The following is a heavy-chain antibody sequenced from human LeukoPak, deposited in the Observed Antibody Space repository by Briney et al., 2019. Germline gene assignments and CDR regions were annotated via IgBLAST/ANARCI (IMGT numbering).Heavy chain of an antibody. V-gene: IGHV4-34*01. J-gene: IGHJ3*02. Sequence: PSETLSLTCAVYGGSFSGYYWSWIRQPPGKGLEWIGEINHSGSTNYNPSLKSRVTISVDTSKNQFSLKLSSVTAADTAVYYCARERELWYDAFDIWGQGTMVTVSS. D-gene: IGHD3-16*01. CDR3: ARERELWYDAFDI. CDR1: GGSFSGYY. CDR2: INHSGST.